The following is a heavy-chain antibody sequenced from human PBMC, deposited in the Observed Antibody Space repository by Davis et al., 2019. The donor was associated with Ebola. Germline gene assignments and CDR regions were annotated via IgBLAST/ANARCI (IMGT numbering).Heavy chain of an antibody. Sequence: PGGSLRLSCVASGFTFTSYAMSWVRQAPGTGLEWVSALSGSGGTTYYADSVKGRFTISRDNYKNTIHLQMNSLRAEDTAVYYCAREDRGSSFGYWGQGTLVTVSS. J-gene: IGHJ4*02. CDR3: AREDRGSSFGY. CDR2: LSGSGGTT. V-gene: IGHV3-23*01. D-gene: IGHD6-6*01. CDR1: GFTFTSYA.